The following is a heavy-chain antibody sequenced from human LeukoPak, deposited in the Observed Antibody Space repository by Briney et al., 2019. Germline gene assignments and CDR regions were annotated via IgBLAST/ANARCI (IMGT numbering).Heavy chain of an antibody. Sequence: PGGSLRLSCAASEFTVSRNSMSWVRQAPGKGLEWVSVIYTDTSTHDADSVKGRFTISRDTSRNTLHLQMIGLRAEDTAVYYCVLDSGGTLRYWGRGSLVTVSS. CDR3: VLDSGGTLRY. V-gene: IGHV3-66*01. D-gene: IGHD2-15*01. CDR1: EFTVSRNS. J-gene: IGHJ4*02. CDR2: IYTDTST.